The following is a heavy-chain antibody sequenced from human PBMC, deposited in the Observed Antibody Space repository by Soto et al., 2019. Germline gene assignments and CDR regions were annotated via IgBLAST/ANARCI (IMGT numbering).Heavy chain of an antibody. CDR3: ARTYCTTTACQAHGIDV. Sequence: SETLSLTCAVYGGSFSGYYWSWIRQPPGKGLEWIGEINHSGSTNYNPSLKSRVTISVDTYKNQFSLKLSSVTAADTAVYFCARTYCTTTACQAHGIDVWGQGTTVTVSS. CDR2: INHSGST. D-gene: IGHD4-4*01. CDR1: GGSFSGYY. V-gene: IGHV4-34*01. J-gene: IGHJ6*02.